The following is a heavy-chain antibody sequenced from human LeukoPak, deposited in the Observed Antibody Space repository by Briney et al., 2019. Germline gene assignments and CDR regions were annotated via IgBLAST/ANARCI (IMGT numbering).Heavy chain of an antibody. J-gene: IGHJ6*04. D-gene: IGHD2-8*01. CDR2: IKQDGSER. V-gene: IGHV3-7*03. CDR3: ARKAYALDV. CDR1: GFIFSSYW. Sequence: PGGSLRLSCAPSGFIFSSYWMSWVRQAPGKGVEWVANIKQDGSERYYVDSVKGRFTISRDNAKNSLYLQMNSLRAEDTAVYYCARKAYALDVWGKGTTVTVSS.